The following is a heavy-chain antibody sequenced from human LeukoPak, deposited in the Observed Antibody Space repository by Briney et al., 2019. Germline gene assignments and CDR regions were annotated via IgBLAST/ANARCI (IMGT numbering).Heavy chain of an antibody. CDR3: ARDRGPFGY. J-gene: IGHJ4*02. Sequence: SETLSLTCTVSGGSISSYYWSWIRQPPGKGLEWIGYIYYSGNTNYNPSLQSRVTISVDTSKNQFSLKLSSVSAADTAVYYCARDRGPFGYWGQETLVTVSS. CDR1: GGSISSYY. D-gene: IGHD3-10*01. CDR2: IYYSGNT. V-gene: IGHV4-59*01.